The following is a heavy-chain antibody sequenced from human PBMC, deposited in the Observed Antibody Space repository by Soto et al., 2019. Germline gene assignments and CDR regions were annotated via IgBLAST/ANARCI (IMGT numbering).Heavy chain of an antibody. Sequence: PGGSLRLSCAASGFTFSSFAMHWVRQAPGKGLEWVAVIWYDGSNTYYGDSVKGRFTISRDNSKNTLYLQMNSLRAEDTAVYYCASDVVGGAFDIWGQGT. D-gene: IGHD3-10*01. CDR2: IWYDGSNT. CDR3: ASDVVGGAFDI. V-gene: IGHV3-33*01. CDR1: GFTFSSFA. J-gene: IGHJ3*02.